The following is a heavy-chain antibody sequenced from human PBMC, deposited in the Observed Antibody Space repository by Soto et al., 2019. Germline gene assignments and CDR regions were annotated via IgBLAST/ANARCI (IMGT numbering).Heavy chain of an antibody. CDR1: GFTVSSNY. V-gene: IGHV3-66*01. J-gene: IGHJ4*02. CDR3: ARDRAETVTTYVY. D-gene: IGHD4-17*01. Sequence: EVQLVESGGGLVQPGGSLRLSCAASGFTVSSNYMSWVRQAPGKGLEWVSVIYSGGSTYYADSVKGRFTISRDNSKNTLYLQMNSLRAEDTAVYYCARDRAETVTTYVYWGQGTLVTVSS. CDR2: IYSGGST.